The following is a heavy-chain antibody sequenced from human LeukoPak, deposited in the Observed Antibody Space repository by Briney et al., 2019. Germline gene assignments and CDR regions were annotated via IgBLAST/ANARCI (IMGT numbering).Heavy chain of an antibody. V-gene: IGHV3-9*01. D-gene: IGHD6-13*01. J-gene: IGHJ3*02. Sequence: PGGSLRLSCAASGFTFDDYAMHWVRQAPGKGLEWVSGISWNSGSIGYADSVKGRFTISRDNSKNTLYLQMNSLRAEDTAVYYCAKSNGGSWYVSNAFDIWGQGTMVTVSS. CDR3: AKSNGGSWYVSNAFDI. CDR1: GFTFDDYA. CDR2: ISWNSGSI.